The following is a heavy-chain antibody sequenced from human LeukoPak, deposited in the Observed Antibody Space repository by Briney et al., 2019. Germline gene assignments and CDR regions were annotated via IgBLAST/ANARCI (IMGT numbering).Heavy chain of an antibody. D-gene: IGHD3-10*01. V-gene: IGHV3-30*04. Sequence: GGSLRLSCAASGFTFSSYAMHWVRQAPGKGLEWVAVISYDGSNKYYPDSVKGRFTISRDNSKNTLYLQMNSLRAEDTAVYYCARDGGFGDLDYWGQGTLVTVSS. CDR2: ISYDGSNK. CDR1: GFTFSSYA. J-gene: IGHJ4*02. CDR3: ARDGGFGDLDY.